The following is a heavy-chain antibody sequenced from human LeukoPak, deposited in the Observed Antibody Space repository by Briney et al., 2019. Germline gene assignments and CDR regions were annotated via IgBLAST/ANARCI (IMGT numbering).Heavy chain of an antibody. D-gene: IGHD6-6*01. CDR2: INHSGST. CDR3: SRGIAARHYYYYYMDV. V-gene: IGHV4-34*01. CDR1: GGSFSGYY. Sequence: MPSETLSLTCAVYGGSFSGYYWSWIRQPPGEGLEWIGEINHSGSTNYNPPLKCRVTISGDTSKNQFSLKLSSVTAADTAVYYCSRGIAARHYYYYYMDVWGKGTTVTVSS. J-gene: IGHJ6*03.